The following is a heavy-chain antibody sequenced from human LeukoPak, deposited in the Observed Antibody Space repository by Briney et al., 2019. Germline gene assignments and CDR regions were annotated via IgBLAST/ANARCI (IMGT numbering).Heavy chain of an antibody. CDR3: ARRQVFDNWNYSNPYYFDY. D-gene: IGHD1-7*01. CDR2: INHSGST. CDR1: GGSFSGYY. Sequence: KASETLSLTCAVYGGSFSGYYWSWIRQPPGKGLEWIAEINHSGSTNYNPSLKSRVTISVDTSKNQFSLKLSSVTAADTAVYYCARRQVFDNWNYSNPYYFDYWGQGTLVTVSS. V-gene: IGHV4-34*01. J-gene: IGHJ4*02.